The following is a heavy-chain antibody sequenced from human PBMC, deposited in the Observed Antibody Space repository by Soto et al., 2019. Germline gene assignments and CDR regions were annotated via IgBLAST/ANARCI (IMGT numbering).Heavy chain of an antibody. D-gene: IGHD2-2*01. J-gene: IGHJ4*02. CDR3: AKYSPAGSRYFDY. CDR2: IGISDCET. CDR1: VFTFTTYP. Sequence: GGSLRLSCAASVFTFTTYPMTWARQAPGKGLEWVSVIGISDCETHYADSVKGRFTISRDNSKNTLFLQMNSLRAEDTAVYYCAKYSPAGSRYFDYWGQGTLVTIS. V-gene: IGHV3-23*01.